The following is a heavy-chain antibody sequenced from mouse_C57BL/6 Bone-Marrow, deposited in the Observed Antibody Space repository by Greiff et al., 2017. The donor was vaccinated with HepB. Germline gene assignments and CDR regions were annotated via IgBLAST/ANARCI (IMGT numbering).Heavy chain of an antibody. CDR2: INPYNGDT. Sequence: EVQLQQSGPELVKPGDSVKISCKASGYSFTGYFMNWVMQSHGKSLEWIGRINPYNGDTFYNQKFKGKATLTVDKSSSTAHMELRSLTSEDSAVYYCAYYYGSSSYAMDYWGQGTSVTVSS. J-gene: IGHJ4*01. CDR1: GYSFTGYF. CDR3: AYYYGSSSYAMDY. V-gene: IGHV1-20*01. D-gene: IGHD1-1*01.